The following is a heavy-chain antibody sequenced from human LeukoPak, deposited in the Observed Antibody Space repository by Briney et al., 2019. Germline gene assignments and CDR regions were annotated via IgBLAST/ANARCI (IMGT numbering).Heavy chain of an antibody. CDR1: GGSFSGYY. Sequence: SETLSLTCAVYGGSFSGYYWSWIRQPPGKGLEWIGEINHSGSTNYNPSLKSRVTISVDTSKNRFSLKLSSVTAADTAVYYCARTAAAGLASDYWGQGTLVAVSS. V-gene: IGHV4-34*01. CDR3: ARTAAAGLASDY. D-gene: IGHD6-13*01. CDR2: INHSGST. J-gene: IGHJ4*02.